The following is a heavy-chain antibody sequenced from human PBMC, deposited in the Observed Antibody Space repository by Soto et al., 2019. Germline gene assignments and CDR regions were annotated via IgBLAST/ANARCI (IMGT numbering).Heavy chain of an antibody. V-gene: IGHV4-30-4*02. D-gene: IGHD5-18*01. CDR3: ARERKGRGYSLFDY. Sequence: SETLSLTCTVSGGSISSGDYYWSWIRQPPGKGLEWIGYIYYSGSTYYNPSLKSRVTISVDTSKNQFSLKLSSVTAADTAVYYCARERKGRGYSLFDYWGQGTLVTVSS. CDR2: IYYSGST. J-gene: IGHJ4*02. CDR1: GGSISSGDYY.